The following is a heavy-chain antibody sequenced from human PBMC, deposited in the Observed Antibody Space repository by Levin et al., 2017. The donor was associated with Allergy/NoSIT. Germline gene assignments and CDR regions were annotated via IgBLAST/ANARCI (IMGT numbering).Heavy chain of an antibody. CDR1: GFTFRSFA. Sequence: LSLTCAASGFTFRSFAMSWVRQAPGKGLEWVSAISGSGGSTYYADSVKGRFTISRDNSKNTLYLQMNSLRAEDTAVYYCAKDGSAVTTEYFDYWGQGTLVTVSS. D-gene: IGHD4-11*01. V-gene: IGHV3-23*01. CDR3: AKDGSAVTTEYFDY. CDR2: ISGSGGST. J-gene: IGHJ4*02.